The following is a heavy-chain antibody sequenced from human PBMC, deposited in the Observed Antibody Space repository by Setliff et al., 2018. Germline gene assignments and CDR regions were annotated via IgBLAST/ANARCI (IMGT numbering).Heavy chain of an antibody. Sequence: SETLSLTCTVSGTSINTYYWTWIRQSPGKGLEWIGFVYSNGNKDYNPSLKSRVAFSVDTSQNHVSLKLSSVTPADTAVYFCANGWRNFDYWGQGTVVTVSS. D-gene: IGHD6-19*01. CDR1: GTSINTYY. V-gene: IGHV4-59*01. CDR2: VYSNGNK. CDR3: ANGWRNFDY. J-gene: IGHJ4*02.